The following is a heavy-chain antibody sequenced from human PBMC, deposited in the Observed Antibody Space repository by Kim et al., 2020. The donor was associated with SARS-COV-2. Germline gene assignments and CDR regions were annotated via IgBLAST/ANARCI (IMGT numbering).Heavy chain of an antibody. CDR1: GGTFSSYA. V-gene: IGHV1-69*13. D-gene: IGHD3-10*01. CDR2: IIPIFGTA. Sequence: SVKVPCKASGGTFSSYAISWLRQAPGQGLEWMGGIIPIFGTANYAQKFQGRVMITANESTSTAYMELSSLRSDDTSMYYGASPDATSGVYYGMDGRGQGTTVTVSS. J-gene: IGHJ6*01. CDR3: ASPDATSGVYYGMDG.